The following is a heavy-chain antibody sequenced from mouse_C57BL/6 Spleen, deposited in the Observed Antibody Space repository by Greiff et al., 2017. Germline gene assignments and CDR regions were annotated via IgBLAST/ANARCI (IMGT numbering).Heavy chain of an antibody. D-gene: IGHD4-1*01. Sequence: QVQLKQPGAELVKPGASVKLSCKASGYTFTSYWMHWVKQRPGQGLEWIGMIHPTSGSTNYNEKFKSKATLTVDKSSSTAYMQLSSLTSEDSAVYYCAREDNWDGTYFDYWGQGTTLTVSS. CDR2: IHPTSGST. CDR1: GYTFTSYW. CDR3: AREDNWDGTYFDY. J-gene: IGHJ2*01. V-gene: IGHV1-64*01.